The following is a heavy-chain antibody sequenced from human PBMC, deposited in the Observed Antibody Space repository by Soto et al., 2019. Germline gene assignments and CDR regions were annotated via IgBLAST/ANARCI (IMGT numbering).Heavy chain of an antibody. J-gene: IGHJ4*02. CDR2: INAGNGNT. CDR1: GYTFTSYA. CDR3: ASGGQWLAPFDY. V-gene: IGHV1-3*01. D-gene: IGHD6-19*01. Sequence: QVQLVQSGAEVKKPGASVKVSCKASGYTFTSYAMHWVRQAPGQRLEWMGWINAGNGNTKYSQKFQGRVTITRDTSASTAYMDLSSLRSEDTAVYYCASGGQWLAPFDYWGQGTLVTVSS.